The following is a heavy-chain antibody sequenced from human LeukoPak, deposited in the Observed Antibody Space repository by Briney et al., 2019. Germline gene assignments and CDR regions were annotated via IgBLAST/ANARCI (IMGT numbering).Heavy chain of an antibody. CDR1: GYTFTSYD. J-gene: IGHJ4*02. V-gene: IGHV1-8*03. CDR2: MNPNSGNT. D-gene: IGHD3-10*01. CDR3: ARDGSYFGSGSNY. Sequence: ASVKVSCKASGYTFTSYDINWVRQATGQGLEWMGWMNPNSGNTGYVQKFQGRVTITRNTSISTAYMELSSLRSEDTAVYYCARDGSYFGSGSNYWGQGTLVTVSS.